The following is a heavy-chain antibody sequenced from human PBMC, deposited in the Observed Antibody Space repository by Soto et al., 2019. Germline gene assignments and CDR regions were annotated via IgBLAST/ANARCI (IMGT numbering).Heavy chain of an antibody. CDR3: ARGLGSSGWYSPWGAFDI. CDR1: GFTFSDYW. V-gene: IGHV3-7*01. Sequence: EVQLVESGGGLVQPGGSLRLSCAVSGFTFSDYWMSWVRQAPGKGLEWVANIKQDGNEKYYVDSVKGRFTISRDNAKNPLYLQMNRLRAEDTAVYYCARGLGSSGWYSPWGAFDIWGQGTMVTVSS. D-gene: IGHD6-19*01. J-gene: IGHJ3*02. CDR2: IKQDGNEK.